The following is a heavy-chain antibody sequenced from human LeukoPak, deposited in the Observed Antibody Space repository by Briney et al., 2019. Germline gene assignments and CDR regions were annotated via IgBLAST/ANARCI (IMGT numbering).Heavy chain of an antibody. CDR1: GGSISSYY. CDR2: IYYSGST. D-gene: IGHD3-3*01. CDR3: ARGGYDFWSGYYINYYGMDV. Sequence: SETLSLTCTVSGGSISSYYWSWIRQPPGKGLGWIGYIYYSGSTNYNPSLKSRVTISVDTSKNQFSLKLSSVTAADTAVYYCARGGYDFWSGYYINYYGMDVWGQGTTVTVSS. V-gene: IGHV4-59*01. J-gene: IGHJ6*02.